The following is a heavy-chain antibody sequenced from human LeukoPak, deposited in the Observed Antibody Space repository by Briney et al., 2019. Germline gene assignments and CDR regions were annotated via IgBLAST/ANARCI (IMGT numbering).Heavy chain of an antibody. CDR2: ISSRGDST. CDR1: GFIFSNYA. Sequence: SGGSLRLSCAASGFIFSNYAMSWVRQVPGRGLAWVSTISSRGDSTYVADSVKGRFTISRDNSKNSLYLQMNTVRAEDTAVYYCVKGPRPDITVAHTVENWGQGTLVTVSS. D-gene: IGHD6-19*01. V-gene: IGHV3-23*01. CDR3: VKGPRPDITVAHTVEN. J-gene: IGHJ4*02.